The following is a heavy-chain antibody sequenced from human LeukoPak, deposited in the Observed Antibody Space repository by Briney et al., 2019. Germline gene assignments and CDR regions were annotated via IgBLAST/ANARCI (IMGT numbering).Heavy chain of an antibody. CDR2: IIPIFGTA. V-gene: IGHV1-69*06. Sequence: SVKVSCKASGGTFSSYAISWVRQAPGQGLEWMGGIIPIFGTANYAQKFQGRVTMTEDTSTDTAYMELSSLRSEDTAVYYCATVYRCSGGSCYSLYYYGMDVWGQGTTVTVSS. CDR3: ATVYRCSGGSCYSLYYYGMDV. CDR1: GGTFSSYA. J-gene: IGHJ6*02. D-gene: IGHD2-15*01.